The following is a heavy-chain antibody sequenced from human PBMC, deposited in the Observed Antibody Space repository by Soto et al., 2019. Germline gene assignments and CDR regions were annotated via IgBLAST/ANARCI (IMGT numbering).Heavy chain of an antibody. D-gene: IGHD2-2*01. V-gene: IGHV4-31*03. CDR3: ASRAYCSSTSCYGDWYFDL. CDR1: GGSISSGGYY. J-gene: IGHJ2*01. CDR2: IYDSGST. Sequence: QVQLQESGPGLVKPSQTLSLTCTVSGGSISSGGYYWSWIRQHPGKGLEWIGYIYDSGSTYYNPSLNSRVTISVDTSKNQFSLKLSSVTAADTAVYYCASRAYCSSTSCYGDWYFDLWGRGTLVTVSS.